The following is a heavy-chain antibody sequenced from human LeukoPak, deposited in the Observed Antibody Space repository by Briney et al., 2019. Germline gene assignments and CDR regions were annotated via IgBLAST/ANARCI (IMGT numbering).Heavy chain of an antibody. CDR1: GFTFSSYD. CDR2: IGTAGDT. J-gene: IGHJ6*02. Sequence: PGGSLRLSCAASGFTFSSYDMHWVRQATGKGLEWVSAIGTAGDTYYPGSVKGRFTISRENAENSLYLQMNSLRAGDTAVYYCARGRPFWSGYSYGMDVWGQGTTVTVSS. D-gene: IGHD3-3*01. V-gene: IGHV3-13*01. CDR3: ARGRPFWSGYSYGMDV.